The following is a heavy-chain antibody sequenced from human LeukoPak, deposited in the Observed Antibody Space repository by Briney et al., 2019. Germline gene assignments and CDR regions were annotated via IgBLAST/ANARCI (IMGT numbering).Heavy chain of an antibody. CDR3: ARHSNWSGGVDWFDP. CDR2: IYSSGNT. CDR1: GGSINSYY. Sequence: SETLSLTCTVSGGSINSYYWSWIRQPAGKGLEWIGRIYSSGNTNYNPSLKSRLTMSVDTSKNQFSLKLNSVTAADTAVYYCARHSNWSGGVDWFDPWGQGTQVTVSS. V-gene: IGHV4-4*07. D-gene: IGHD1-20*01. J-gene: IGHJ5*02.